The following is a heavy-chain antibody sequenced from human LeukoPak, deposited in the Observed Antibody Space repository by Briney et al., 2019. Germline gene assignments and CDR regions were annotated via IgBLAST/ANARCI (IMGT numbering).Heavy chain of an antibody. CDR3: ARDGARSYETALDY. J-gene: IGHJ4*02. Sequence: ASVKVSCKASGYTFTSYDINWVRQATGQGLEWMGWMNPNSGNTGYAQKFQGRVTMTRDMSTSTVYMELSSLRSEDTAVYYCARDGARSYETALDYWGQGTLVTVSS. CDR2: MNPNSGNT. V-gene: IGHV1-8*02. D-gene: IGHD2-21*02. CDR1: GYTFTSYD.